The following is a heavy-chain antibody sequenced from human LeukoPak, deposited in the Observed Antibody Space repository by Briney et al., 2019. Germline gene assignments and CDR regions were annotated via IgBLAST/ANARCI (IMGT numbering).Heavy chain of an antibody. CDR3: ARGYYYHR. D-gene: IGHD3-22*01. CDR1: GGSVSSDNSY. CDR2: IYADGSS. Sequence: SETLSLTCTVSGGSVSSDNSYWNWIRQPAGKGLEWIGRIYADGSSTYNPSLQSRVTISVEAPKNQFSLRLSSLTAADTAVYYCARGYYYHRWGQGTLVTVSS. J-gene: IGHJ4*02. V-gene: IGHV4-61*02.